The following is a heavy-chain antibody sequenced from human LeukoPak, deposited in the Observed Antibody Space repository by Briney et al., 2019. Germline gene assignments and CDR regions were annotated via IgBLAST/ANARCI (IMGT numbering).Heavy chain of an antibody. CDR2: IIPIFGTA. CDR3: ARDYPNWFDP. CDR1: GGTFSSYA. Sequence: ASVKVSCKASGGTFSSYAISWVRQAPGQGLEWMGGIIPIFGTANYAQKFQGRVTITADESTSTAYMELSSLRSEDTAVYYCARDYPNWFDPWGQGTLVTVSS. J-gene: IGHJ5*02. V-gene: IGHV1-69*01.